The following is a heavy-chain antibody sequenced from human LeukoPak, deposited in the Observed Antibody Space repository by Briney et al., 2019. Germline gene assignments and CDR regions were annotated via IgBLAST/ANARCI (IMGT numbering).Heavy chain of an antibody. CDR2: INWIGDTT. J-gene: IGHJ1*01. Sequence: GGSLRLSCAASGFTFDDYGMTWVRQVPGKGLEWIAEINWIGDTTRYGDSVKGRFTISRDNAKNSLDLQINSLRVEDTAFYYCATNPPGRTYLQNWGQGTLAAVSS. D-gene: IGHD1-1*01. CDR1: GFTFDDYG. CDR3: ATNPPGRTYLQN. V-gene: IGHV3-20*04.